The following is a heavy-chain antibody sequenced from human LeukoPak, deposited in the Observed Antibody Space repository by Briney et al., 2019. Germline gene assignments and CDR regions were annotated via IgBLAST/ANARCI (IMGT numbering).Heavy chain of an antibody. CDR3: AKPTTGDTSGRYPGWPVDY. D-gene: IGHD6-19*01. J-gene: IGHJ4*02. Sequence: GGSLRLSCAASGFTFSSYAMYWVRQAQGKGLEWVSGIFGIGGSTHYADSVKGRFTISRDNSKNTVYLQMNRLRAEDTAVYYRAKPTTGDTSGRYPGWPVDYWGQGTLVTVSS. V-gene: IGHV3-23*01. CDR1: GFTFSSYA. CDR2: IFGIGGST.